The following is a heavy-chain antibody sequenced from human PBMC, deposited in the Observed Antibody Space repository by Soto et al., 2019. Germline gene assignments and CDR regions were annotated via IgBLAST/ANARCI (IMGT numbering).Heavy chain of an antibody. V-gene: IGHV3-23*01. CDR3: ARRSSGWYLDY. Sequence: EVQLLESGGGLVQPGGSLRLSCAASGFTFSSYAMTWVRQAPGKGLEWVSVISGSGGSTYYADSVKGRFTISRDNSKDGWYLQMHSRGAEAAAVYYCARRSSGWYLDYLGEGTVVTVSS. CDR2: ISGSGGST. J-gene: IGHJ4*02. CDR1: GFTFSSYA. D-gene: IGHD6-19*01.